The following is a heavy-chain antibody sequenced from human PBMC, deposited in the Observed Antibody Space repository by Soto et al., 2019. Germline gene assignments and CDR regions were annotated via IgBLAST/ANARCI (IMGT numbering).Heavy chain of an antibody. J-gene: IGHJ4*02. CDR2: ISGSGGST. Sequence: LGGSLRLSCAASGFTFSSYAMSWVRQAPGKGLEWVSAISGSGGSTYYADSVKGRFTISRDNSKNTLYLQMNSLRAEDTAVYYCAKGSFVDYVGGYDYWGQGTLVTVSS. D-gene: IGHD4-17*01. CDR3: AKGSFVDYVGGYDY. CDR1: GFTFSSYA. V-gene: IGHV3-23*01.